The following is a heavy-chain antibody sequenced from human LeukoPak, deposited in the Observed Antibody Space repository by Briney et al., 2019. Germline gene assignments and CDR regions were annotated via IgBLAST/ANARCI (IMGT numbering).Heavy chain of an antibody. CDR2: MNPSSGNS. Sequence: GASVKVSCKASGYSFPSFDINWVRQATGQGLEWVGWMNPSSGNSGYAQKFQGRVTMTRNTSINTGYMELSGLRCEDTAVYYCARVTRYYYGMDVWGQGTTVTVSS. CDR1: GYSFPSFD. V-gene: IGHV1-8*02. CDR3: ARVTRYYYGMDV. J-gene: IGHJ6*02.